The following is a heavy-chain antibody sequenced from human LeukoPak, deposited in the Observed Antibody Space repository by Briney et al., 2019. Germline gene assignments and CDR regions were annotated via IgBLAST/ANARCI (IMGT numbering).Heavy chain of an antibody. V-gene: IGHV5-51*01. CDR3: ARQESPFDAFDI. CDR1: GYSFTTYW. CDR2: IDPGDSEI. Sequence: GESLKISCKGSGYSFTTYWIGWVRQMPGKGLEWMGIIDPGDSEIRYSPSFQGQVTISADKSIITAYLQWSSLKASDTAMYYCARQESPFDAFDIWGQGTMVTVSS. J-gene: IGHJ3*02.